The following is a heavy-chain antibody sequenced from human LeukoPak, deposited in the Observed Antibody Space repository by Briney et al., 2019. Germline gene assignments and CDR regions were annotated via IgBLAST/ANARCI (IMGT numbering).Heavy chain of an antibody. CDR2: IYYSGST. J-gene: IGHJ2*01. CDR3: AREYVRDTAASGGYFDL. Sequence: SETLSLTCTVSGGSISSYYWSWIRQPPGKGLEWIGYIYYSGSTNYNSSLKSRVTISVDTSKNQFSLKLSSVTAADTAVYYCAREYVRDTAASGGYFDLWGRGTLVTVSS. V-gene: IGHV4-59*01. CDR1: GGSISSYY. D-gene: IGHD6-13*01.